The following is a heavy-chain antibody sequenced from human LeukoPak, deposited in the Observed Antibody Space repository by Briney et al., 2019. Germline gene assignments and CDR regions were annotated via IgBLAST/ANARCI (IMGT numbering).Heavy chain of an antibody. CDR1: GYTFTGYY. CDR3: ARGYCSSTSCHTNYYYGMDV. CDR2: INPNSGGT. J-gene: IGHJ6*02. Sequence: ASVKVSCKASGYTFTGYYMHWVRQAPEQGLEWMGWINPNSGGTNYAQKFQGWVTMTRDTSISTAYMELSRLRSDDTAVYYCARGYCSSTSCHTNYYYGMDVWGQGTTVTVSS. D-gene: IGHD2-2*02. V-gene: IGHV1-2*04.